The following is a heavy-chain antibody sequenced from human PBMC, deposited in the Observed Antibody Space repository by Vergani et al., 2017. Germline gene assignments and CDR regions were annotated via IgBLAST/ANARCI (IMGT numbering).Heavy chain of an antibody. Sequence: EVQLVPSGAEVKKPGATMKISCKVSGYTFTDHYMHWVKQAPGKGLEWMGLVDPEDGETIYAEQFKGRVTIAADTSTDTAHLELSSLRSEDTAVYSCSTPQTVTTGGMEVWGQGTTVIVSS. D-gene: IGHD4-17*01. CDR3: STPQTVTTGGMEV. V-gene: IGHV1-69-2*01. CDR2: VDPEDGET. J-gene: IGHJ6*02. CDR1: GYTFTDHY.